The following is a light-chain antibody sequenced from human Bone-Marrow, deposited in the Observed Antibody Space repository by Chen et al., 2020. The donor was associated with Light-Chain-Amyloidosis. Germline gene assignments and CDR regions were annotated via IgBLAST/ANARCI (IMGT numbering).Light chain of an antibody. V-gene: IGLV1-47*01. CDR3: AAWDDSLSGLYV. Sequence: HSVLTQPPSASGTPGQRVTISCSGSSSNIGSNNVYWYQQLPGTAPKLLIYRNNQRPSGGPDRFSGSKSGTSASLASSGRRSEDEADYYCAAWDDSLSGLYVFGTGTKVTVL. CDR2: RNN. CDR1: SSNIGSNN. J-gene: IGLJ1*01.